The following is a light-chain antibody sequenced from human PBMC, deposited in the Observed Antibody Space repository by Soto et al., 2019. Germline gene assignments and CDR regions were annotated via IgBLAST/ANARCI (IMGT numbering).Light chain of an antibody. CDR1: SSDIGAYNY. CDR3: ASYATSALV. V-gene: IGLV2-14*01. J-gene: IGLJ3*02. CDR2: DVN. Sequence: QSVLTQPASVSGSPGQSITISCTGSSSDIGAYNYVSWYQQYPDKAPRLMIYDVNNRPSGVSSRFSGSKSANTASLTISGLQPEDEAYYYCASYATSALVFGGGTKLTVL.